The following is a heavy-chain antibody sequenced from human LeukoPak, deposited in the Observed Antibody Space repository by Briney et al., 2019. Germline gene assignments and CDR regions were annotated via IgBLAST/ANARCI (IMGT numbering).Heavy chain of an antibody. CDR1: GYSISSGYY. CDR2: IYHSGST. D-gene: IGHD3-10*01. CDR3: ARPRLLFGSGPILV. J-gene: IGHJ4*02. Sequence: SETLSLTCTVSGYSISSGYYWGWIRQPPGKGLEWIGSIYHSGSTYYNPSLKSRVTISVDTSKNQFSLRLTSVTAADTAVYFCARPRLLFGSGPILVWGQGTLVTVSS. V-gene: IGHV4-38-2*02.